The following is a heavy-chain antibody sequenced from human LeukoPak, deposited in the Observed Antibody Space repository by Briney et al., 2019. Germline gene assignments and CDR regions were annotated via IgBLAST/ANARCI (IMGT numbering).Heavy chain of an antibody. J-gene: IGHJ4*02. CDR2: ISSSSTTI. CDR3: ARSSSTSSYTY. Sequence: GGSLRLSCAASGFTFSSYSMNWVRQAPGKGLEWVSYISSSSTTIYYADSVEGRFTISRDNAKNSLYLQMNSLRAEDTAVYYCARSSSTSSYTYWGQGTLATVSS. D-gene: IGHD2-2*02. V-gene: IGHV3-48*01. CDR1: GFTFSSYS.